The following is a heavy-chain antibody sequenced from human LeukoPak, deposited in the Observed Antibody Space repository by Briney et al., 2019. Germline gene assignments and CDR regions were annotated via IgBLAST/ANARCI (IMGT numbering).Heavy chain of an antibody. Sequence: PSETLSLTCTVSGYSISSGYYWGWIRQPPGKGLEWIGSIYHSGSTYYNPSLKSRVTISVDTSKNQFSLKLSSVTAADTAVYYCARAARGPRYYYYYYMDVWGKGTTVTVSS. J-gene: IGHJ6*03. D-gene: IGHD3-10*01. CDR1: GYSISSGYY. CDR3: ARAARGPRYYYYYYMDV. V-gene: IGHV4-38-2*02. CDR2: IYHSGST.